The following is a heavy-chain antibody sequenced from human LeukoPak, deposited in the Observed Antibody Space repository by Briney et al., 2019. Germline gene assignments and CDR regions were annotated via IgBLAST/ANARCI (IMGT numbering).Heavy chain of an antibody. CDR2: IGTGGGT. D-gene: IGHD2-15*01. CDR3: AKSRVVDRRGYFDY. Sequence: GDSLRLSCVASGFTFNIYPMTWVRQSPEKGLEWVSTIGTGGGTYYADSVKGRFTISRDDSKNTLYLQMHSLGAEDTAVYYCAKSRVVDRRGYFDYWGQGTLATVSS. CDR1: GFTFNIYP. J-gene: IGHJ4*02. V-gene: IGHV3-23*01.